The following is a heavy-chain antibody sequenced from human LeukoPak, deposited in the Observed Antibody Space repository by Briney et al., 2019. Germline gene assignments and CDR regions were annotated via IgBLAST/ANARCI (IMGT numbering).Heavy chain of an antibody. D-gene: IGHD3-3*01. V-gene: IGHV4-59*08. J-gene: IGHJ5*02. CDR1: GASISSYY. CDR3: ASQYDFWSFAP. CDR2: IHNSGNT. Sequence: SETLSLTCSVSGASISSYYWSWIRQPPGKGLEWIGYIHNSGNTNYNPSLKRRVTISVDTPKKELSLKLTSVTAADTAVYYCASQYDFWSFAPGGQGTLVTVSS.